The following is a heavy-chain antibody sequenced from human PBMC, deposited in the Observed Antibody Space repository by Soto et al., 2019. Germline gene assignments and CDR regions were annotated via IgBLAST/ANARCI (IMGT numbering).Heavy chain of an antibody. CDR3: ARDRAVAELDY. J-gene: IGHJ4*02. CDR1: GFTFSSYW. Sequence: PGGSPRLSCASSGFTFSSYWMSLVRQAPGKGLEWVANIKQDGSEKYYVDSVKGRFTISRDNAKNSLYLQMNSLRAEDTAVYYCARDRAVAELDYWGQGTLVTVSS. CDR2: IKQDGSEK. V-gene: IGHV3-7*01. D-gene: IGHD2-15*01.